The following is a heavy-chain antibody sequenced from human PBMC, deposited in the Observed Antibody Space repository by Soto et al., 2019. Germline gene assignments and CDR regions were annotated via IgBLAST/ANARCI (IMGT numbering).Heavy chain of an antibody. CDR3: ARGDESSRFDP. J-gene: IGHJ5*02. CDR1: GYTFTGYY. Sequence: QVQLLQSGAEVKKPGASVKVSCKASGYTFTGYYIHWVRQAAGHGLEWLGWIHPTSGATHYAHKFQGWVTMTRDTSISTAYMELSRLRSDDTAVYYCARGDESSRFDPWGQGTLVTVSS. V-gene: IGHV1-2*04. CDR2: IHPTSGAT.